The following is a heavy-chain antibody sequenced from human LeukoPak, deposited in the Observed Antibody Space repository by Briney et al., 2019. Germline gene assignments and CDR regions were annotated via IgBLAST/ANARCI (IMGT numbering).Heavy chain of an antibody. CDR2: INPNSGGT. D-gene: IGHD3-10*01. J-gene: IGHJ4*02. V-gene: IGHV1-2*06. CDR3: ARDFATMVRGAIAGICY. CDR1: GYTFTGYY. Sequence: ASVKVSCKASGYTFTGYYMHWVRQAPGQGLEWMGRINPNSGGTNYAQKFQGRVTMTRDTSTSTAYMELSRLRSDDTAVYYCARDFATMVRGAIAGICYWGQGTLVTVSS.